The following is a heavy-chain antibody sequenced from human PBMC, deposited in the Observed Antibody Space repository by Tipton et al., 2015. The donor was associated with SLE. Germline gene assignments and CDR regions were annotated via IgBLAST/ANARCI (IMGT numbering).Heavy chain of an antibody. D-gene: IGHD2-2*01. Sequence: SLRLSCAASGFTFTTAWLSWVRQVPGKGLEWVGRIRDKASGGTADYGPPVKGRFTISRDDSKSFAYLQMNSLKIEGTAVYYCSRGGYCSRTSCFARGALDTWGQGTMVTVSS. V-gene: IGHV3-15*01. CDR1: GFTFTTAW. CDR3: SRGGYCSRTSCFARGALDT. CDR2: IRDKASGGTA. J-gene: IGHJ3*02.